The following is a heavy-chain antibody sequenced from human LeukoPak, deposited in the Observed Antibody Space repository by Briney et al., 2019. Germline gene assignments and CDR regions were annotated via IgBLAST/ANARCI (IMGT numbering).Heavy chain of an antibody. J-gene: IGHJ4*02. CDR3: ARVRDDILTGYPPPDFDY. CDR2: IYSGGST. V-gene: IGHV3-53*01. CDR1: GFTFSAYG. Sequence: PGGSLRLSCAASGFTFSAYGMHWVRQAPGKGLEWVSVIYSGGSTYYADSVKGRFTISRDNSKNTLYLQMNSLRAEDTAVYYCARVRDDILTGYPPPDFDYWGQGTLVTVSS. D-gene: IGHD3-9*01.